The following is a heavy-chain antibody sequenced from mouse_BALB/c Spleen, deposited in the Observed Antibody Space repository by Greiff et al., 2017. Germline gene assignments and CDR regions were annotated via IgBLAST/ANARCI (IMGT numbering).Heavy chain of an antibody. V-gene: IGHV5-17*02. J-gene: IGHJ2*01. D-gene: IGHD2-3*01. Sequence: DVQLVESGGGLVQPGGSRKLSCAASGFTFSSFGMHWVRQAPEKGLEWVAYISSGSSTIYYADTVKGRFTISRDNPKNTLFLQMTSLRSEDTAMYYCARCYDGYYLDYWGQGTTLTVSS. CDR3: ARCYDGYYLDY. CDR2: ISSGSSTI. CDR1: GFTFSSFG.